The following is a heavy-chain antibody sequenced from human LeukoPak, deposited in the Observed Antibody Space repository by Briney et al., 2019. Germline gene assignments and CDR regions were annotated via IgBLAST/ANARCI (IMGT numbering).Heavy chain of an antibody. CDR3: ARDIVGVTRAFGY. J-gene: IGHJ4*02. CDR2: IYYSGSA. D-gene: IGHD1-26*01. Sequence: SETLSLTCTVSGGSISSYYWSWIRQPPGKGLEWIGYIYYSGSANYNPSLKSRVTISVDTPKNQFSLKLSSVTAADTAVYYCARDIVGVTRAFGYWGQGTLATVSS. V-gene: IGHV4-59*01. CDR1: GGSISSYY.